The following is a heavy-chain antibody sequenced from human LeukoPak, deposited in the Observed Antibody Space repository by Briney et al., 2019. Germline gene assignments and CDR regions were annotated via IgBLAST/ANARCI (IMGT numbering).Heavy chain of an antibody. CDR2: IYPGDSDT. CDR1: GYSFTSYW. CDR3: ARHRGDNWYGMSY. V-gene: IGHV5-51*01. J-gene: IGHJ4*02. Sequence: GESLKISCKGSGYSFTSYWIGWVRHMPGKGLEWMGIIYPGDSDTRYSPSFQGQVTVSADKSISTAYLQWSSLKASDTAMYYCARHRGDNWYGMSYWGQGTLVTVSS. D-gene: IGHD1-20*01.